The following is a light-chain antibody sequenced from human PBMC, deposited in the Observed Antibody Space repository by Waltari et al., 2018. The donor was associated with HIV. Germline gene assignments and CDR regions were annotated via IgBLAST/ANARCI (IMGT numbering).Light chain of an antibody. J-gene: IGLJ2*01. Sequence: QSLLTQSPSASGAPGQRVTISCSGSSSNIGSNYVYWYQQLPGTAPKLLIYREGQRPSGVPDRFSASKSGTSASLDISGLRSEDETDYYCVAWDDTLSGPVFGGGTKLTVL. CDR1: SSNIGSNY. CDR3: VAWDDTLSGPV. CDR2: REG. V-gene: IGLV1-47*01.